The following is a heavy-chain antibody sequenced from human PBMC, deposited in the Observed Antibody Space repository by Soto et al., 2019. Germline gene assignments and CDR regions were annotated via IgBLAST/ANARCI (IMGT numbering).Heavy chain of an antibody. V-gene: IGHV4-59*01. CDR1: GGSISSYY. CDR3: ARMAYSNYDRMAVVGNFDY. J-gene: IGHJ4*02. Sequence: SETLALTCTVSGGSISSYYWRWIRQPPGKGLEWIGYIYYSGSTNYNPSLKSRVTISVDTSKNQFSLKLSSVTAADTAVYYCARMAYSNYDRMAVVGNFDYWARGTLVTVSS. CDR2: IYYSGST. D-gene: IGHD4-4*01.